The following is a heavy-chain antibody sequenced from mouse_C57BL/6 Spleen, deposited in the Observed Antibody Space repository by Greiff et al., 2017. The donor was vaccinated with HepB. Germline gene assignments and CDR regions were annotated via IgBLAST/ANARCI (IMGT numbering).Heavy chain of an antibody. CDR2: IHPNSGST. Sequence: VQLQQPGAELVKPGASVKLSCKASGYTFTSYWMHWVKQRPGQGLEWIGMIHPNSGSTNYNEKFKSKATLTVDKSSSTAYMQLSSLTSEDSAVYYCASMLLLRGDFDVWGTGTTVTVSS. CDR1: GYTFTSYW. J-gene: IGHJ1*03. V-gene: IGHV1-64*01. D-gene: IGHD1-1*01. CDR3: ASMLLLRGDFDV.